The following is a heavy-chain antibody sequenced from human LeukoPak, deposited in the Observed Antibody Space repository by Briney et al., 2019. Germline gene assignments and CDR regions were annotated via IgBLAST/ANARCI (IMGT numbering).Heavy chain of an antibody. J-gene: IGHJ4*02. V-gene: IGHV4-34*01. CDR1: DGPFSGYF. Sequence: PSETLSLTCAVSDGPFSGYFWNWIRQPPGKSLEWIGEINDRGITNYNPSLKSRVTISVDTSRNQFSLKLTSVTAADTAVYYCARDPTTVVTVPYYFDDWGQGTLVTVSS. CDR2: INDRGIT. D-gene: IGHD4-23*01. CDR3: ARDPTTVVTVPYYFDD.